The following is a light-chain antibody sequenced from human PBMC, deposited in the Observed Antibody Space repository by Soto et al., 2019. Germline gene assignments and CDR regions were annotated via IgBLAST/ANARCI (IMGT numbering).Light chain of an antibody. CDR3: SSYTRSTTRV. V-gene: IGLV2-14*01. Sequence: QSALTQPASVSGSPGQSITISCTGISSDIGAYNYVSWYQQFPGKAPKLMIYDVTNRPSGVSNRFSGSKSRNTASLTISGLRAEDEADYYCSSYTRSTTRVFGGGTKLTVL. CDR1: SSDIGAYNY. CDR2: DVT. J-gene: IGLJ2*01.